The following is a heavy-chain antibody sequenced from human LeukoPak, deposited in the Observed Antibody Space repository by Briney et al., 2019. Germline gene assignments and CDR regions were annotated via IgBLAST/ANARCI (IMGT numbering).Heavy chain of an antibody. CDR3: ARGEITMVRGVTSHWFDP. CDR1: GYSISSGYY. CDR2: IYTSGST. D-gene: IGHD3-10*01. J-gene: IGHJ5*02. V-gene: IGHV4-38-2*02. Sequence: KPSETLSLTCSVSGYSISSGYYWGWIRQPPGKGLEWIGRIYTSGSTNYNPSLKSRVTISVDTSKNQFSLKLSSVTAADTAVYYCARGEITMVRGVTSHWFDPWGQGTLVTVSS.